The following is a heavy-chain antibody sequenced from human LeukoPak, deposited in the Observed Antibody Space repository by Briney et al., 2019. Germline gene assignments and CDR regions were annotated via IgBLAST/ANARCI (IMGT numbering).Heavy chain of an antibody. CDR3: ARSLTVVTPFDY. CDR2: ISSSSSYT. V-gene: IGHV3-11*03. D-gene: IGHD4-23*01. J-gene: IGHJ4*02. CDR1: GFTFSDYY. Sequence: PGGSLRLSCAASGFTFSDYYMSWIRQAPGKGLEWVSYISSSSSYTKYADSVKGRFTISRDNAKNSLYLQMNSLRAEDTAVYYCARSLTVVTPFDYWGQGTLVTVSS.